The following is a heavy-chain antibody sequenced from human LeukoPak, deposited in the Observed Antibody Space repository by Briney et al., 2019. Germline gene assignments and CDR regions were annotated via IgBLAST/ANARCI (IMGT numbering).Heavy chain of an antibody. CDR1: GYTFTRYG. V-gene: IGHV1-18*01. D-gene: IGHD3-10*01. CDR2: ISPHNGNR. J-gene: IGHJ4*02. CDR3: ARTGYGSGSDDFDF. Sequence: GASVKVSCKTSGYTFTRYGVSWVRQAPGQGLEWMGWISPHNGNRDYAQKFKDRVTMTTDTSTNTVYWELRSLRPDDTAMYYCARTGYGSGSDDFDFWGQGTLVTVSS.